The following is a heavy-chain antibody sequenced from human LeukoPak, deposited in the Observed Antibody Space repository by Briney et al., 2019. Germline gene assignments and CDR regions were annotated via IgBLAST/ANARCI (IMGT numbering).Heavy chain of an antibody. J-gene: IGHJ4*02. CDR2: SSPTGDIT. CDR3: ARSGVSNWGPYGI. V-gene: IGHV4-34*01. D-gene: IGHD7-27*01. Sequence: PSETLSLTCAVYGGSFSGNYWTLIRQTPGRGLEWIGESSPTGDITGYNPSLKGRATISVDSSKNQFSLKLTSVTAADTAVYYCARSGVSNWGPYGIWGQGTLVTVSS. CDR1: GGSFSGNY.